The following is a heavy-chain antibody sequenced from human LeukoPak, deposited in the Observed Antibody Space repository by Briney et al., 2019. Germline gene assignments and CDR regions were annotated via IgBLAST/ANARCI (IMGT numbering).Heavy chain of an antibody. CDR1: GFIFNSYA. D-gene: IGHD6-13*01. V-gene: IGHV3-23*01. Sequence: AGGSLRLSCAASGFIFNSYAMTWVRQAPGKGLEWVSGITGSGGNTYYADSVKGRFTISRDNSKNTLSLQMNSLRAEDTAVYYCARGQVTAASALRFDYWGQGTLVTVSS. J-gene: IGHJ4*02. CDR2: ITGSGGNT. CDR3: ARGQVTAASALRFDY.